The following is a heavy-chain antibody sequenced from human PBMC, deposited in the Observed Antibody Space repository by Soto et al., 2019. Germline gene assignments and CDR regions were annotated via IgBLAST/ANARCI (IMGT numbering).Heavy chain of an antibody. D-gene: IGHD3-16*01. CDR1: GGSISSGGYS. CDR3: ARDPPGPAPRWGV. CDR2: IYPTGKT. V-gene: IGHV4-30-2*01. Sequence: SETLSLTCTVSGGSISSGGYSWSWIRQTPGKGLEWIGYIYPTGKTYYNPSLENRATLSIDTSQNQFSLQLTSVTAADTAVYYCARDPPGPAPRWGVWGHGTTVTVFS. J-gene: IGHJ6*02.